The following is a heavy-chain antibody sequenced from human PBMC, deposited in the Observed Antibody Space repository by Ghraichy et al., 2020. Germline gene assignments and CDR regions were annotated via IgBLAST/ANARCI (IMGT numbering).Heavy chain of an antibody. CDR2: ISGSGGST. Sequence: GESLNISCAASGFTFSSYAMSWVRQAPGKGLEWVSAISGSGGSTYYADSVKGRFTISRDNSKNTLYLQMNSLRAEDTAVYYCAKEKGSLGIRSPSDYWGQGTLVTVSS. D-gene: IGHD7-27*01. J-gene: IGHJ4*02. CDR1: GFTFSSYA. CDR3: AKEKGSLGIRSPSDY. V-gene: IGHV3-23*01.